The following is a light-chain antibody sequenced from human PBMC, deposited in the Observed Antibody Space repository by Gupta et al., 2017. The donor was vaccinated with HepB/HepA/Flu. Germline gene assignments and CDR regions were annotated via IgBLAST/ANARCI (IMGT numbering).Light chain of an antibody. V-gene: IGKV3-20*01. J-gene: IGKJ4*01. CDR2: GAS. CDR3: QQDRSSNT. Sequence: EIVLTQSPATLSLSPGGRATLSCRASQIVSNNYLAWYQYKPGRAPRLIVDGASSSATGDTDRFSGSGAAKDFTLTSSRREDEDFAVYYGQQDRSSNTFGRGTKVDIK. CDR1: QIVSNNY.